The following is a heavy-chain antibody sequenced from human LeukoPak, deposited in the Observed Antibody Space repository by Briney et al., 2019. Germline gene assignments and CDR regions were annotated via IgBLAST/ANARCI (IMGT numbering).Heavy chain of an antibody. V-gene: IGHV1-69*04. D-gene: IGHD3-10*01. CDR2: IIPILGIA. CDR1: GYTFTSFG. CDR3: ARVRPGSYEFDY. J-gene: IGHJ4*02. Sequence: SVKVSCKASGYTFTSFGISWVRQAPGQGLEWMGRIIPILGIANYAQKFQGRVTITADKSTSTAYMELSSLRSEDTAVYYCARVRPGSYEFDYWGQGTLVTVSS.